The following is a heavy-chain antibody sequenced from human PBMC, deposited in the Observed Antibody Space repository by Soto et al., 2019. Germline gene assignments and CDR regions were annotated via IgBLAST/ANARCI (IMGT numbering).Heavy chain of an antibody. CDR2: IYRTGST. J-gene: IGHJ4*02. V-gene: IGHV4-4*02. CDR3: ASRYPGNSVDY. CDR1: GGSFTSNNW. D-gene: IGHD5-12*01. Sequence: QVQLQESGPGLVKPSGTLSLTCAVSGGSFTSNNWWTWVRQPPGQGLEWIGEIYRTGSTNYNPYLKSRVTISLDKSENQFSLKVNSLTAADTAVYYCASRYPGNSVDYWGQGTLVTVSS.